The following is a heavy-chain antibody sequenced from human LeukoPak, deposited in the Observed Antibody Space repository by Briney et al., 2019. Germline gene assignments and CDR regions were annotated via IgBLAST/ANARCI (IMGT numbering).Heavy chain of an antibody. J-gene: IGHJ4*02. Sequence: GASLKVSCKASGYTFTDYYMHWVRQAPGQGLEWMGWIYPNSGGTNYAQNFQGRVTMTRDTSISTDYMGLSRLRSDDTAVYFCARGRSDYYLDSGGQGTLVTVSS. CDR2: IYPNSGGT. CDR1: GYTFTDYY. D-gene: IGHD3-10*01. V-gene: IGHV1-2*02. CDR3: ARGRSDYYLDS.